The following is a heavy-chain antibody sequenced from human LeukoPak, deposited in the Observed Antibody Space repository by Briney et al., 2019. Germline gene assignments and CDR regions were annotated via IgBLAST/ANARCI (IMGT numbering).Heavy chain of an antibody. CDR2: IYSGGST. V-gene: IGHV3-66*01. CDR3: ARDSVPYSSSYGMDV. CDR1: GFTFSSYA. Sequence: PGGSLRLSCAASGFTFSSYAMHWVRQAPGKGLEWVSVIYSGGSTYYADSVKGRFTISRDNSKNTLYLQMNSLRAEDTAVYYCARDSVPYSSSYGMDVWGQGTTVTVSS. D-gene: IGHD6-13*01. J-gene: IGHJ6*02.